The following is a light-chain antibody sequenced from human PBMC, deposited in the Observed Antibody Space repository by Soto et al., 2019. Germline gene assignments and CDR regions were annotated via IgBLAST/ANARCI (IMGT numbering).Light chain of an antibody. Sequence: DIQMTQSPSTLSGSVGDRGTITCRASQTISGWLAWYQQKPGKAPKLLIYKASTLKSGVPSRFSGSGSGTEFTLTISSLQPDDFATYYCQHYNSYSEAFGQGTKVELK. CDR3: QHYNSYSEA. CDR2: KAS. CDR1: QTISGW. V-gene: IGKV1-5*03. J-gene: IGKJ1*01.